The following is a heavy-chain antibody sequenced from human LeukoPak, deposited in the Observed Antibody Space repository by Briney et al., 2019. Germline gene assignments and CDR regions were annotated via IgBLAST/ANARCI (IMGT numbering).Heavy chain of an antibody. CDR1: GYSFTDYF. CDR3: ARGGGGLAY. J-gene: IGHJ4*02. D-gene: IGHD2-15*01. CDR2: INPNSGGT. V-gene: IGHV1-2*02. Sequence: ASVKVSCKASGYSFTDYFIRWVRQAPGQGLEWMGWINPNSGGTNYAQKFQGRVTMTRDTSISTAYMELTSLTSDDTAVYFCARGGGGLAYWGPGTLVTVSS.